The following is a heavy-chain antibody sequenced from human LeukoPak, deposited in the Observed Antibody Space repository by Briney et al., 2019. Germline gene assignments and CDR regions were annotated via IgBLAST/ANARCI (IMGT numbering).Heavy chain of an antibody. CDR1: GFTFSSYS. CDR2: ISSSSSSYI. V-gene: IGHV3-21*01. CDR3: ARDRGIVVVPAAIGWFDP. Sequence: GGSLRLSCAASGFTFSSYSMNWVRQAPGKGLEWVSSISSSSSSYIYYADSVKGRFTISRDNAKNSLYLQMNSLRAEDTAVYYCARDRGIVVVPAAIGWFDPWGQGTLVTVSS. D-gene: IGHD2-2*01. J-gene: IGHJ5*02.